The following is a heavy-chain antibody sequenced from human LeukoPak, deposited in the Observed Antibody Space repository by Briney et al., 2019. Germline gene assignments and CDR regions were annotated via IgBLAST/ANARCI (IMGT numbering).Heavy chain of an antibody. CDR1: GFTFSSYT. J-gene: IGHJ4*02. CDR3: ARGWSDLSPYDC. D-gene: IGHD1-1*01. CDR2: ITGGSTYI. V-gene: IGHV3-21*01. Sequence: GGSLRLSCAASGFTFSSYTMNWVRQAPGRGLEWVSTITGGSTYIYYADSVKGRFTISRDNTENSLSLQMNSLRVDDTAVYYCARGWSDLSPYDCWGQGTLVTVSS.